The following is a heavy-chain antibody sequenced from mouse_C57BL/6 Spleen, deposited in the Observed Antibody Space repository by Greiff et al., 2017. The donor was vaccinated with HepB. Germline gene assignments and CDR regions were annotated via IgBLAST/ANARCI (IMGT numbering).Heavy chain of an antibody. D-gene: IGHD1-1*01. Sequence: EVHLVESGGDLVKPGGSLKLSCAASGFTFSSYGMSWVRQTPDKRLEWVATISSGGSYTYYPDSVKGRFTISRDNAKNTLYLQMSSLKSEDTAMYYCASPITTVVAPFAYWGQGTLVTVSA. CDR3: ASPITTVVAPFAY. J-gene: IGHJ3*01. CDR1: GFTFSSYG. V-gene: IGHV5-6*01. CDR2: ISSGGSYT.